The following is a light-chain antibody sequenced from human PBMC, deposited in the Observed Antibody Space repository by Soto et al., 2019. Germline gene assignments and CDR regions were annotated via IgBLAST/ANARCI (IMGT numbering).Light chain of an antibody. CDR2: KAS. CDR1: QTISSW. J-gene: IGKJ1*01. V-gene: IGKV1-5*03. Sequence: DIQMTQSPSTLSGSVGDRFTITCRGSQTISSWLAWYQPTPGKAPNLLXYKASTLKSGVPSRFSGSGSGTELTLTISSLQSEDFAIYDCHHYNNWPAWTFGQGTKVDIK. CDR3: HHYNNWPAWT.